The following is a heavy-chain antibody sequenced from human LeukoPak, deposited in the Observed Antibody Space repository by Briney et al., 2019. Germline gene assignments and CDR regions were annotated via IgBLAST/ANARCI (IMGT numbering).Heavy chain of an antibody. J-gene: IGHJ6*02. CDR3: AREGPFDLYYYGMDV. Sequence: SQTLSLTCTVSGGSISSGGSYWSWIRQHPGKGLEWIGYIYYSGSTYYNPSLKSRVTISVDTSKNQFSLKLSSVTAADTAVYYCAREGPFDLYYYGMDVWGQGTTVTVSS. CDR2: IYYSGST. CDR1: GGSISSGGSY. V-gene: IGHV4-31*03.